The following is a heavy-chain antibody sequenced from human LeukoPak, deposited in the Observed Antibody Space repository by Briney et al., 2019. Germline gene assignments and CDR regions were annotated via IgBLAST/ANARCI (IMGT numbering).Heavy chain of an antibody. V-gene: IGHV4-59*01. Sequence: PSETLSLTCTVSGGSLSSYYWSWIRQPPGKGLEWIGYIYYSGSTNYNPSLKSRVTISVDTSKNQFSLKLSSVPAADTAVYYCARAEVAAAVSDYWGQGTLVTVSS. CDR3: ARAEVAAAVSDY. CDR1: GGSLSSYY. D-gene: IGHD6-13*01. CDR2: IYYSGST. J-gene: IGHJ4*02.